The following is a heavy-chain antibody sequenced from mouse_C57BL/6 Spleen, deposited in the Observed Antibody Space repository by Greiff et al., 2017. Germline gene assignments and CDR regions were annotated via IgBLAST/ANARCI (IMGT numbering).Heavy chain of an antibody. V-gene: IGHV1-64*01. CDR1: GYTFTSYW. D-gene: IGHD2-2*01. CDR2: IHPNSGST. CDR3: ARERVYGYDGVFAY. J-gene: IGHJ3*01. Sequence: QVQLQQPGAELVKPGASVKLSCKASGYTFTSYWMHWVKQRPGQGLEWIGMIHPNSGSTNYNEKFKSKATLTVDKSSSTAYMQLSSLTSEDSAVYYCARERVYGYDGVFAYWGQGTLVTVAA.